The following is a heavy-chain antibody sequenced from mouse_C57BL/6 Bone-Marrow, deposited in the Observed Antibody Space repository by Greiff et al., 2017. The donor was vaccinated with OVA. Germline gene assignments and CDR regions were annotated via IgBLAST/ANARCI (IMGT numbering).Heavy chain of an antibody. D-gene: IGHD1-1*01. CDR1: GFSLTSYG. CDR2: IWSGGST. Sequence: VKLMESGPGLVQPSQSLSITCTVSGFSLTSYGVHWVRQSPGKGLEWLGVIWSGGSTDYNAAFISRLSISKDNSKSQVFFKMNSLQADDTAIYYCARNSRYYYGSSTGFAYWGQGTLVTVSA. V-gene: IGHV2-2*01. J-gene: IGHJ3*01. CDR3: ARNSRYYYGSSTGFAY.